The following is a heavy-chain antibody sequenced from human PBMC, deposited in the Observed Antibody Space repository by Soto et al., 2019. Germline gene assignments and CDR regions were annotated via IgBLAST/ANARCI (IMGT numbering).Heavy chain of an antibody. V-gene: IGHV5-51*01. CDR2: IYPGDSDT. CDR3: ARVYDFWSGYYTNWFDP. CDR1: GYSFTSYW. J-gene: IGHJ5*02. Sequence: PGESLKISCKGSGYSFTSYWIGWVRQMPGKGLEWMGIIYPGDSDTRYSPSFQGQVTISADKSISTAYLQWSSLKASDTAMYYCARVYDFWSGYYTNWFDPWGQGTLVTVSS. D-gene: IGHD3-3*01.